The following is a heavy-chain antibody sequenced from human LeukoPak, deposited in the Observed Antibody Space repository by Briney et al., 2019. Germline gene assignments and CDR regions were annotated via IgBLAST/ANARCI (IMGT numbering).Heavy chain of an antibody. CDR3: ARDRITGATRDFYYYYMDV. CDR1: GGSFSGYY. Sequence: PSETLSLTCAVYGGSFSGYYWTWIRQPAGKGLEWIGRIDAAGRTNYNPSLRGPVTISVDTSKNQFSLRLSSVTAADAAVYYCARDRITGATRDFYYYYMDVWGKGTTVTVSS. D-gene: IGHD7-27*01. CDR2: IDAAGRT. J-gene: IGHJ6*03. V-gene: IGHV4-59*10.